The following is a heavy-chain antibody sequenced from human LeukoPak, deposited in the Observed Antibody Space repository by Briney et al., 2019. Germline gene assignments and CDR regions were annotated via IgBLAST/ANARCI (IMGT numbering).Heavy chain of an antibody. Sequence: GGSLRLSCAASGFTFSSYWKNWARQAPGKGLEWVASIKNDGSEKYYVDSVRGRYTISRDNTKNSLYLQMSSLRAEDTAVYYCATDRGWRTSGYYLYYFEYWGQGTLVTFSS. CDR3: ATDRGWRTSGYYLYYFEY. J-gene: IGHJ4*02. V-gene: IGHV3-7*01. CDR1: GFTFSSYW. CDR2: IKNDGSEK. D-gene: IGHD3-3*01.